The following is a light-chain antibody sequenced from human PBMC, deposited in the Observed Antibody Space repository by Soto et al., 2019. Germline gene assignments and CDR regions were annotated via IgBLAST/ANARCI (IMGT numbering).Light chain of an antibody. CDR3: QQYGSSPPWP. CDR1: QSVSSSY. CDR2: GAS. J-gene: IGKJ1*01. Sequence: EIVLTQSPDTLSLSPGERATLSCRASQSVSSSYLAWYQQKPGQAPRLLIYGASSRATGIPDRFSGSGSGTDFTLTISRLEPEDFAVYYCQQYGSSPPWPFGQGTKV. V-gene: IGKV3-20*01.